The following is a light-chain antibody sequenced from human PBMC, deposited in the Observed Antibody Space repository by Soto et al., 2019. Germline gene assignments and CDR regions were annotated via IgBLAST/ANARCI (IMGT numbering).Light chain of an antibody. Sequence: QAVVTQEPSFSVSSGRTVTLTCGLSSGSVSTSYYPSWYQQTPGQAPRTVIYSTNTRSSGVPDRFSGSILGNKAALTITGAQADDEADYYCALYMGSGIWVFGGGTKLTVL. CDR3: ALYMGSGIWV. V-gene: IGLV8-61*01. J-gene: IGLJ3*02. CDR1: SGSVSTSYY. CDR2: STN.